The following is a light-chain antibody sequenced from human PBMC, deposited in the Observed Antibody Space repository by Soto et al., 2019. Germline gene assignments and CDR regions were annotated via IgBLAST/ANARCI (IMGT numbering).Light chain of an antibody. CDR3: AAWDDSLNGPV. CDR2: SSN. J-gene: IGLJ1*01. Sequence: QAVVTQSPSASGTPGQRVTISCSGSSSNIGINTVNWYQQLPGTAPKLLIYSSNQRPSGVPDRFSGSKSGTSASLAISGLQSEDEADYYCAAWDDSLNGPVFGTGTKVTVL. V-gene: IGLV1-44*01. CDR1: SSNIGINT.